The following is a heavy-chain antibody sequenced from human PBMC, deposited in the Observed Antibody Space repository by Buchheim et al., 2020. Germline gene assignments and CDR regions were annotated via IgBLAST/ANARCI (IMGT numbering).Heavy chain of an antibody. CDR3: ARLWWFGDVLRRWFDP. D-gene: IGHD3-10*01. J-gene: IGHJ5*02. Sequence: QLQLQESGPGLVKPSDTLSLTCTVSGGPITSTTYYWAWIRQPPGKGLEWIGTVYYSGTSYSNPSLKSRVTILVDTSKNQFSLKVTSVTAADTAVYYCARLWWFGDVLRRWFDPWGQGAL. V-gene: IGHV4-39*07. CDR2: VYYSGTS. CDR1: GGPITSTTYY.